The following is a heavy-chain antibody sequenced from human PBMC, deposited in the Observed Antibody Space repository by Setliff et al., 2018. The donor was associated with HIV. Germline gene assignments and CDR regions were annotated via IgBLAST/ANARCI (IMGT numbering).Heavy chain of an antibody. Sequence: GGSLRLSCAASGFTFNNYAMSWVRQAPGKGLEWVGFIRSKAYGGTTEYAASVKDRFTVSRDDSKSIAYLQINSLKTEDTAVYYCTRDKGYAFDIWGQGTMVTVSS. CDR2: IRSKAYGGTT. CDR3: TRDKGYAFDI. J-gene: IGHJ3*02. V-gene: IGHV3-49*04. D-gene: IGHD5-18*01. CDR1: GFTFNNYA.